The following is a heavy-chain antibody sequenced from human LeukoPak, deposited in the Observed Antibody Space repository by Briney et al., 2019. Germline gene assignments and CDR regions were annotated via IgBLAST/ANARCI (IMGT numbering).Heavy chain of an antibody. D-gene: IGHD3-16*02. Sequence: SVKVSCKASGGTFISYAISWVRQAPGQGLEWMGGIIPIFGTANYAQKFQGRVTITADESTSTAYMELSSLRSEDTAVYYCARERGRYDYVWGSYRYTQRALFDYRGQGTLVTVSS. V-gene: IGHV1-69*13. CDR1: GGTFISYA. CDR3: ARERGRYDYVWGSYRYTQRALFDY. CDR2: IIPIFGTA. J-gene: IGHJ4*02.